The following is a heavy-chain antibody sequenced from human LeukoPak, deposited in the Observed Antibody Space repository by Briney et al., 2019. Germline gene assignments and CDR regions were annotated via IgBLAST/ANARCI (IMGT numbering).Heavy chain of an antibody. CDR1: GFTFSSYG. Sequence: GGPLRLSCAASGFTFSSYGMHWVRQAPGKGLEWVAVMSYDGSNKYYADSVKGRFTISRDNSKNTLYLQMNSLRAEDTAVYYCAKDRVYCSSTSCYVAYYYYYGMDVWGQGTTVTVSS. CDR2: MSYDGSNK. CDR3: AKDRVYCSSTSCYVAYYYYYGMDV. D-gene: IGHD2-2*01. J-gene: IGHJ6*02. V-gene: IGHV3-30*18.